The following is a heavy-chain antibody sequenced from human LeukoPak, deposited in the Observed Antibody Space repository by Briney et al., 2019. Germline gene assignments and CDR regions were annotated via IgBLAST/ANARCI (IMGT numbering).Heavy chain of an antibody. J-gene: IGHJ3*02. CDR3: AEDDDYDYVWGSYRYTGTTFDI. V-gene: IGHV3-23*01. D-gene: IGHD3-16*02. Sequence: PGGSLRLSCAASGFTFSSYAMSWVRQAPGKGLEWVSAISGSGGSTYYADSVKGRFTISRDNSKNTLYLQMNSLRAEDTAVYYCAEDDDYDYVWGSYRYTGTTFDIWGQGTMVTVSS. CDR1: GFTFSSYA. CDR2: ISGSGGST.